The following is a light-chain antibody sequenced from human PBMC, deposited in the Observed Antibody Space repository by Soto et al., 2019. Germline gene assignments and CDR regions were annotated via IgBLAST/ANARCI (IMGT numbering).Light chain of an antibody. J-gene: IGKJ2*01. CDR3: QQYNNWPPYT. Sequence: EIVMTQSPATLSVSPGERATLSCRASQSVSSNLAWYQHKPGQAPRLLIYGASTRATGFPARFSGSGSGTEFTLPISSLQSEDFAVYYCQQYNNWPPYTFGQGTKLEIK. CDR1: QSVSSN. CDR2: GAS. V-gene: IGKV3-15*01.